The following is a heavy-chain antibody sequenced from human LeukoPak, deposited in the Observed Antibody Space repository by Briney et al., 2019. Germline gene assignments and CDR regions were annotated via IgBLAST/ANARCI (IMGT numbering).Heavy chain of an antibody. Sequence: GGSLRLSCAASGFTVSSNYMSWVRQAPGKGLEWVSVIYSGGSTNYADSVKGRFTISRDNSKNTLYLQMNSLRAEDTAVYYCASHDFWSGYYGSYYFDYWGQGTLVTVSS. D-gene: IGHD3-3*01. CDR2: IYSGGST. V-gene: IGHV3-66*02. J-gene: IGHJ4*02. CDR3: ASHDFWSGYYGSYYFDY. CDR1: GFTVSSNY.